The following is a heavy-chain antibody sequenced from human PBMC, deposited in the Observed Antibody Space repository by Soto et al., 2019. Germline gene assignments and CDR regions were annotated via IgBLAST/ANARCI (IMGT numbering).Heavy chain of an antibody. Sequence: EVQLVESGGGLVQPGGSLRLSCAASGFTFSSYWMSWVRQAPGKGLEWVANIKQDGSEKYYVDSVKGRFTISRDNAKNSLYLQMNSLRAEDTAVYYCARDGGPYSYGWLAYLGQGTLVTVSS. CDR2: IKQDGSEK. V-gene: IGHV3-7*01. J-gene: IGHJ4*02. CDR3: ARDGGPYSYGWLAY. CDR1: GFTFSSYW. D-gene: IGHD6-19*01.